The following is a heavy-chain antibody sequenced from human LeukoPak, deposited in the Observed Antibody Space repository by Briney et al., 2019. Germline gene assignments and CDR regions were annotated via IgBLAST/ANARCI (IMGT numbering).Heavy chain of an antibody. V-gene: IGHV4-39*01. J-gene: IGHJ6*03. D-gene: IGHD2-2*01. CDR3: ARVRLPPYAYYYYYMDV. Sequence: PSETLSLTCTVSGGSISSSSYYWGWIRQPPGKGLEWIGSIYYSGSTYYNPSLKSRVTISVDTSKNQFSLKLTSVTASDTAVYYCARVRLPPYAYYYYYMDVWGKGTTVTVSS. CDR2: IYYSGST. CDR1: GGSISSSSYY.